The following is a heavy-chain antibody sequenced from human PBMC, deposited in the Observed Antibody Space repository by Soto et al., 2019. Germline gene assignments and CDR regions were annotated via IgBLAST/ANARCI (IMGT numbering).Heavy chain of an antibody. V-gene: IGHV4-34*01. D-gene: IGHD5-12*01. CDR3: ARSGPNIVATFGMIYFDY. CDR1: GGSFSGYY. CDR2: INHSGST. Sequence: SETLSLTCAVYGGSFSGYYWSWIRQPPGKGLEWIGEINHSGSTNYNPSLKSRVTISVDTSKNQFSLKLSSVTAADTAVYYCARSGPNIVATFGMIYFDYWGQGTLVTVSS. J-gene: IGHJ4*02.